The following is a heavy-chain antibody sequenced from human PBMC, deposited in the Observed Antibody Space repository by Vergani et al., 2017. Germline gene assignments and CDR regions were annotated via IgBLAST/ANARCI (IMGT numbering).Heavy chain of an antibody. V-gene: IGHV4-61*02. CDR2: TYTSGST. CDR3: ASDGPKGDYSSDARLGYYYMDV. D-gene: IGHD4-11*01. CDR1: GGSISSGSYY. J-gene: IGHJ6*03. Sequence: QVQLQESGPGLVKPSQTLSLTCTVPGGSISSGSYYWSWIRQPAGKGLEWLGRTYTSGSTNYNPSLKSRVTISVNTSKNQFSLKLSSVTAADTAVYYCASDGPKGDYSSDARLGYYYMDVWGKGTTVTVSS.